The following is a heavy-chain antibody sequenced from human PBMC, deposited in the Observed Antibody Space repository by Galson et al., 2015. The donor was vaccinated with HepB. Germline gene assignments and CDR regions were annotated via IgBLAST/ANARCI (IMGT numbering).Heavy chain of an antibody. CDR2: IWYDGSNK. CDR3: AKDGARGGFWSGYYSLDY. V-gene: IGHV3-33*06. CDR1: GFTFSSYG. J-gene: IGHJ4*02. D-gene: IGHD3-3*01. Sequence: SLRLSCAASGFTFSSYGMHWVRQAPGKGLEWVAVIWYDGSNKYYADSVKGRFTISRDNSKNTLYLQMNSLRAEDTAVYYCAKDGARGGFWSGYYSLDYWGQGTLVTVSS.